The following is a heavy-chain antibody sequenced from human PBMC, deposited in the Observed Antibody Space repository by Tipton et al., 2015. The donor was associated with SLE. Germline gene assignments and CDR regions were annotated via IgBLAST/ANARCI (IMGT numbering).Heavy chain of an antibody. CDR3: ASQVAYFDY. CDR2: INHSGDT. D-gene: IGHD5-12*01. Sequence: TLSLTCAVSGGTFSGNYWTWIRQPPGKGLDWIGEINHSGDTNYSPSLESRVTISLDMSRRQFSLKLTSVTAADTATYYCASQVAYFDYWGQGTLVTVSS. CDR1: GGTFSGNY. V-gene: IGHV4-34*01. J-gene: IGHJ4*02.